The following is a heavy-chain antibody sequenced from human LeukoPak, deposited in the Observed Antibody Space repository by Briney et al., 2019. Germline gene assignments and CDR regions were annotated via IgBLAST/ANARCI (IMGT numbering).Heavy chain of an antibody. J-gene: IGHJ4*02. CDR1: GGSISSGGYY. V-gene: IGHV4-31*03. D-gene: IGHD1-14*01. Sequence: PSETLSLTCTVSGGSISSGGYYWSWIRQHPGKGLEWIGYIYYSGSTYYNPSLKSRVTISVDTSKNQFSLKLSSVTAADTAVYYCARGLGGGTTSPFDYWGQGTLVTVSS. CDR2: IYYSGST. CDR3: ARGLGGGTTSPFDY.